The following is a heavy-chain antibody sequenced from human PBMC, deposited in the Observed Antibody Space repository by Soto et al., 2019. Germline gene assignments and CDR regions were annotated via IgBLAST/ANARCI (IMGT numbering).Heavy chain of an antibody. V-gene: IGHV3-23*01. D-gene: IGHD3-9*01. J-gene: IGHJ6*02. CDR1: GFTFSSYA. CDR2: ISGSGGST. CDR3: AKDGPHYDIWTGYLSMDV. Sequence: EVQLLESGGGLVQPGGSLRLSCAASGFTFSSYAMSWVRQAPGKGLEWVSAISGSGGSTYYADSVKGRFTISRDNSKNTLYLQMNSLRAEDTAVYYCAKDGPHYDIWTGYLSMDVWGQGTTVTVSS.